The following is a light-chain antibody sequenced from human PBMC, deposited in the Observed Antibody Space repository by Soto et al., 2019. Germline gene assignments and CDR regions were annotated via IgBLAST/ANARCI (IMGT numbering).Light chain of an antibody. CDR2: GAS. CDR3: QQYNNWHLT. J-gene: IGKJ4*01. V-gene: IGKV3-15*01. Sequence: EIVITQSPATLSVSPGERATLSCRASQSVSSNLAWYQQKPGQAPRLLIYGASTRATGIPARFSGSGSGTEFTLTISSLQSEDFAVYYCQQYNNWHLTFGGGTKEEIK. CDR1: QSVSSN.